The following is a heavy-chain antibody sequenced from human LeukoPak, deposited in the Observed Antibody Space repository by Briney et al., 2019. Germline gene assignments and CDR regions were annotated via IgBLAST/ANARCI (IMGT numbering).Heavy chain of an antibody. J-gene: IGHJ6*02. Sequence: SETLSLTCTVSGGSISSYYWSWIRQPPGKGLEWIGYIYYSGSTNYNPSLKSRVTKSVDTSKNQFSLRLSSVTAADTAVYYCARGGDYGMDVWGQGTTVTVSS. V-gene: IGHV4-59*01. CDR1: GGSISSYY. CDR3: ARGGDYGMDV. D-gene: IGHD3-3*01. CDR2: IYYSGST.